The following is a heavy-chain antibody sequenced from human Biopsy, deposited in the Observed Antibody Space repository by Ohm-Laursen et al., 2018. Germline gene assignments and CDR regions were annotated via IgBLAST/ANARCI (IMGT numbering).Heavy chain of an antibody. CDR3: ARGPHSGSHSCFDY. Sequence: SVKVSCKASGGTFINYAISWVRQAPGQGLEWMGGIIPMFGTANYAQMFQGKVTISADESTSTSYMELSSLTTGDTAIYYCARGPHSGSHSCFDYWGRGTLVTVSS. J-gene: IGHJ4*02. CDR2: IIPMFGTA. V-gene: IGHV1-69*13. D-gene: IGHD1-26*01. CDR1: GGTFINYA.